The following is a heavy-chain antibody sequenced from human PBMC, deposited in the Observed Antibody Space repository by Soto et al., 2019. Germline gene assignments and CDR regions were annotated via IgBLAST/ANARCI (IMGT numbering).Heavy chain of an antibody. D-gene: IGHD3-9*01. CDR3: PRHFTVDPFDE. CDR1: GHSISSSNYY. J-gene: IGHJ4*02. V-gene: IGHV4-39*01. Sequence: PSETLSLTCTVSGHSISSSNYYWGWIRQPPGKGLEWIGSIFYSGFTYDNPSLKSRVTMSVDRSKNQFSLKLTSVTAADTAVYSCPRHFTVDPFDERAEGALVTVTS. CDR2: IFYSGFT.